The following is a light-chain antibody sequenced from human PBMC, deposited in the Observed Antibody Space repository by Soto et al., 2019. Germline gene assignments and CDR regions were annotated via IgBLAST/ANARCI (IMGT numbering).Light chain of an antibody. J-gene: IGKJ5*01. CDR1: QSVSSSY. V-gene: IGKV3-20*01. CDR3: QQYGSSPPVT. CDR2: GAS. Sequence: EIVLTRSPGTLSLSPGERATLSCTASQSVSSSYLAWYQQKPGQAPRLLIYGASSRATGIPDRFSGSGSGTDFTLTISRLEPEDFAVYYCQQYGSSPPVTFGQGTRLEIK.